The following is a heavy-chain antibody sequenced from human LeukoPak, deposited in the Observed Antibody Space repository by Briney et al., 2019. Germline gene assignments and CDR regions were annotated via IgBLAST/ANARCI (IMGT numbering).Heavy chain of an antibody. J-gene: IGHJ3*01. Sequence: SQTLSLTCAISGDSVSSNSAAWNWIRQSPSRGLEWLGRTYYRSKWYNDYAASVKSRITINPDTSKNQFSLQLNSVTPEDTAVYYCARGESVAGYWAFDAWGQGTMVTVSS. D-gene: IGHD6-19*01. CDR3: ARGESVAGYWAFDA. CDR1: GDSVSSNSAA. CDR2: TYYRSKWYN. V-gene: IGHV6-1*01.